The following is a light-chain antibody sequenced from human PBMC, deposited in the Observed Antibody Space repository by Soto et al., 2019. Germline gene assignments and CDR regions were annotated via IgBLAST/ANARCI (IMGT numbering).Light chain of an antibody. CDR3: QQYHDWPPIT. J-gene: IGKJ3*01. CDR1: QSVSSD. CDR2: GAS. Sequence: EIVMTQSPATLSVSPGEGVTLSCRASQSVSSDLPWYQQKPGQSPRLLMYGASTRATDIPARFSGGGSGTEFTLTISSLQSEDVAIYYCQQYHDWPPITFGPGTKVDIK. V-gene: IGKV3-15*01.